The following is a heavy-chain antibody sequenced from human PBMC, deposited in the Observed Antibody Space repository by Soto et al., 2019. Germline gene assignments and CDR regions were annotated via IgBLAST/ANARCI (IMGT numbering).Heavy chain of an antibody. J-gene: IGHJ4*02. V-gene: IGHV3-30*03. Sequence: GGSLRLSCAASGFVFSNYGIHWVRQAPGKGLEWVAFISNDGSKKYYGDSVKGRFTISRDNSENTVYLQMTSLRPDDTAVFYCARDVAMPSGLGLGYWGQGTLVTVSS. D-gene: IGHD6-19*01. CDR1: GFVFSNYG. CDR2: ISNDGSKK. CDR3: ARDVAMPSGLGLGY.